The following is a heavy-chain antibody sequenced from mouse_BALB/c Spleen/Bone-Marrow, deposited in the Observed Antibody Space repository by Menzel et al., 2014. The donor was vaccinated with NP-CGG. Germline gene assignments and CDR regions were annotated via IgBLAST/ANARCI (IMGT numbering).Heavy chain of an antibody. CDR1: GYTFTSYV. J-gene: IGHJ1*01. Sequence: VQLQQPGPELVKPGASVKMSCKASGYTFTSYVMHWVKQKPGQGLEWIGYINPYNDGTEYNEKFKGKATLTSDKSSSAAYMELSSLTSEDSAVYYCARSLYGYDWYFDVWGAGTPVTVSS. CDR3: ARSLYGYDWYFDV. D-gene: IGHD2-2*01. V-gene: IGHV1-14*01. CDR2: INPYNDGT.